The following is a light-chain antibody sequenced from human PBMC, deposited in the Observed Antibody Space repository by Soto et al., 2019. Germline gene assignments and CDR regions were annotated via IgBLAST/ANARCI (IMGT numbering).Light chain of an antibody. V-gene: IGKV1-39*01. Sequence: DIQLTQSPSSLSASVGDRVTITCRASQSIGNFLNWYQQKPGQAPKLLISSASNVQSGVPSRFSGRGSGTEFTLTISGLQPEDSGSYCCQQSYNFPRTFGQGTKVEI. J-gene: IGKJ1*01. CDR3: QQSYNFPRT. CDR1: QSIGNF. CDR2: SAS.